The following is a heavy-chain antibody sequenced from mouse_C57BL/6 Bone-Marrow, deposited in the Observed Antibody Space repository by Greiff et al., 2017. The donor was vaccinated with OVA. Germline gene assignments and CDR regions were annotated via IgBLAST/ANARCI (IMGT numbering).Heavy chain of an antibody. Sequence: QVQLQQPGAELVMPGASVKLSCKASGYTFTSYWMHWVKQRPGQGLEWIGEIDPSDSYTNYNQKFKGKSTLTVDKSSSTAYMQLSSLTSEDSAVYYCARLGHYWGQGTTLTVSS. CDR2: IDPSDSYT. CDR1: GYTFTSYW. J-gene: IGHJ2*01. CDR3: ARLGHY. V-gene: IGHV1-69*01.